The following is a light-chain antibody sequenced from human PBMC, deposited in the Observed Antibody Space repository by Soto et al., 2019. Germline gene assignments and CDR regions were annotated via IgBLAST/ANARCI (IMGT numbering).Light chain of an antibody. CDR1: QSVSSN. Sequence: EIVMTQSPATLSVSPGERATLSCRASQSVSSNFLAWYQQKPGQAPRLLIHGASTRATGIPARFSGSGSGTEFTLTISSLQSEDFAVYYCQQYSAWPLTFGGGTKVEIK. CDR3: QQYSAWPLT. V-gene: IGKV3-15*01. CDR2: GAS. J-gene: IGKJ4*01.